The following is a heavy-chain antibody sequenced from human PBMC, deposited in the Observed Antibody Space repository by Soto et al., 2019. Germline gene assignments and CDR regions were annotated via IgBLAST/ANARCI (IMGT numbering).Heavy chain of an antibody. D-gene: IGHD3-9*01. J-gene: IGHJ4*02. CDR1: GYTFTSYG. Sequence: ASVKVSCKASGYTFTSYGISWVRQAPGQGLEWMGWISAYNGNTNYAQKLQGRVTMTTDTSTSTAYMELRSLRSDDTAVYYCARANPPYDILTGYPKAPFDYWGQGTLVTVSS. CDR3: ARANPPYDILTGYPKAPFDY. CDR2: ISAYNGNT. V-gene: IGHV1-18*01.